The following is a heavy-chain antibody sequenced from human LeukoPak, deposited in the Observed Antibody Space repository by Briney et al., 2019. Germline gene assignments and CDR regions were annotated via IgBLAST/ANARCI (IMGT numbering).Heavy chain of an antibody. CDR1: GFTVSTNY. J-gene: IGHJ4*02. CDR3: ARGGGGGNPFDY. CDR2: IYSGGDT. Sequence: GGSLRLSCAVSGFTVSTNYMTWVRQAPGKGLEWVSVIYSGGDTYYADFMKGRFTVSRDNSKNTLYLQMNSLRAEDTAVYYCARGGGGGNPFDYWGQGTLATVSS. D-gene: IGHD1-14*01. V-gene: IGHV3-53*01.